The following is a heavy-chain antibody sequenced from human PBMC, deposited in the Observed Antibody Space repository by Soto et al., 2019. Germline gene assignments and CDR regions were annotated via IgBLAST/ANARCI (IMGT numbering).Heavy chain of an antibody. CDR1: GYTFTSYG. Sequence: ASVTVSCKASGYTFTSYGISWVRQAPGQGLEWMGWISAYNGNTNYAQKLQGRVTMTTDTSTSTAYMELRGLRSDDTAVYYCARDRDFWSGYLPENYFDYWGQGTLVTVSS. J-gene: IGHJ4*02. CDR2: ISAYNGNT. V-gene: IGHV1-18*04. CDR3: ARDRDFWSGYLPENYFDY. D-gene: IGHD3-3*01.